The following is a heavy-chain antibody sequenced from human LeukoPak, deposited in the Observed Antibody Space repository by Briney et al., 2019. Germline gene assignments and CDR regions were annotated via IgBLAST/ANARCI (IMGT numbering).Heavy chain of an antibody. D-gene: IGHD3-10*01. CDR1: GGSFSGYY. V-gene: IGHV4-34*01. CDR2: INHSGST. J-gene: IGHJ4*02. Sequence: SETLSLTCAVYGGSFSGYYWSWIRQPPGKGLEWIGEINHSGSTNYNPSLKCRVTISVDTSKNQFSLKLSSVTAADTAVYYCVGLRGGIPGYFDYWGQGTLVTVSS. CDR3: VGLRGGIPGYFDY.